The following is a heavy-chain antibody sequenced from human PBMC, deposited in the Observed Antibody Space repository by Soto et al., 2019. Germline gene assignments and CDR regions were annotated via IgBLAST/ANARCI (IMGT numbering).Heavy chain of an antibody. CDR3: ARGPGRYFDWLQFYYFDY. J-gene: IGHJ4*02. Sequence: GGSLRLSCAASGFTFSSYSMNWVRQAPGKGLEWVSYISSSSSTIYYADSVKGRFTISRDNAKNSLYLQMNSLRAEDTAVYYCARGPGRYFDWLQFYYFDYWGQGTLVTVSS. D-gene: IGHD3-9*01. CDR1: GFTFSSYS. CDR2: ISSSSSTI. V-gene: IGHV3-48*01.